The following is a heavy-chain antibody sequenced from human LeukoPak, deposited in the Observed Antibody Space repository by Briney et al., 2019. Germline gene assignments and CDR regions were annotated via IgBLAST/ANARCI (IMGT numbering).Heavy chain of an antibody. CDR3: AKDQLRFLEWSPFDY. Sequence: GGSLRLSCAASGFTLGSNAMHWVRQAPDKALEWVAVISYDGNNKYYADSVKGRFTISRDNSKNTLYLQMNSLRAEDTAVYYCAKDQLRFLEWSPFDYWGQGTLVTVSS. CDR2: ISYDGNNK. CDR1: GFTLGSNA. J-gene: IGHJ4*02. V-gene: IGHV3-30-3*01. D-gene: IGHD3-3*01.